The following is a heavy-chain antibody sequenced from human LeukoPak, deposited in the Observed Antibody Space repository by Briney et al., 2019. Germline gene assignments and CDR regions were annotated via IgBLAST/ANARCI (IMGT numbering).Heavy chain of an antibody. CDR1: GGSINSSSYY. V-gene: IGHV4-39*07. D-gene: IGHD2-21*02. Sequence: SETLSLTCTVAGGSINSSSYYWGWIRQPPGKGLEWIGSISYSGITYYNPSLKSRITISVDTSKNQFSLKLSSVTAADTAVYYWASRGVVVTAQNFDYWGQGTLVTVSS. CDR3: ASRGVVVTAQNFDY. J-gene: IGHJ4*02. CDR2: ISYSGIT.